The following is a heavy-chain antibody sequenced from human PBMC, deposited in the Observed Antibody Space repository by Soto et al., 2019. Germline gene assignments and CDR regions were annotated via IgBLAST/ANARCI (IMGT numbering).Heavy chain of an antibody. Sequence: GGSLRLSCAASGFTFSSYSMNWVRQAPGKGLEWVSSISSSSSYIYYAGSVKGRFTISKDNAKNSLYLQMNSLRAEDTAVYYCARGRYYGSGSPQKVGPQTLDAFDIWGQGTMVTVSS. V-gene: IGHV3-21*01. J-gene: IGHJ3*02. D-gene: IGHD3-10*01. CDR1: GFTFSSYS. CDR2: ISSSSSYI. CDR3: ARGRYYGSGSPQKVGPQTLDAFDI.